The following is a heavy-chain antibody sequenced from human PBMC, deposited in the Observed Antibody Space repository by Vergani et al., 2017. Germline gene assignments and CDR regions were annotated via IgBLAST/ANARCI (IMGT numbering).Heavy chain of an antibody. CDR1: GGTFSSYT. CDR3: ARDLGEGDGYNLIDY. Sequence: QVQLVQSGAEVKKPGSSVKVSCKASGGTFSSYTISWVRQAPGQGLEWMGRIIPILGIANYAQKFQGRVTITADKSTSTAYMELSSLRSEDTAVYYCARDLGEGDGYNLIDYWGQGILVTVSS. V-gene: IGHV1-69*02. J-gene: IGHJ4*02. D-gene: IGHD5-24*01. CDR2: IIPILGIA.